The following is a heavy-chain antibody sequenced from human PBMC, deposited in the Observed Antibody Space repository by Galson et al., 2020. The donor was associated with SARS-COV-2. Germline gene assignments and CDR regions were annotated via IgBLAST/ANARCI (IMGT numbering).Heavy chain of an antibody. Sequence: GESLKISCAASGFTFNTYAMDWVRQAPGKGLEWVALISYDETNKYYADSVKGRFTISRDNSKNTLYLQMSNLRAEDTAVYYCAKTNSGSYYEPFDYWGQGTLVTVSS. J-gene: IGHJ4*02. CDR1: GFTFNTYA. V-gene: IGHV3-30*04. D-gene: IGHD1-26*01. CDR3: AKTNSGSYYEPFDY. CDR2: ISYDETNK.